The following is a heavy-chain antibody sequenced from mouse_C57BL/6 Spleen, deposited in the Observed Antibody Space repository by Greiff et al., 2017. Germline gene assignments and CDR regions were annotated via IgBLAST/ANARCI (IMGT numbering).Heavy chain of an antibody. CDR1: GFNIKDDY. Sequence: VQLQQSGAELVRPGASVKLSCTASGFNIKDDYMHWVKQRPEQGLEWIGWIDPENGDTEYASKFQGKATITADTSSNTAYLQLSSLTSEDTAGYYCTTMVTDYFDYWGQGTTLTVSS. V-gene: IGHV14-4*01. D-gene: IGHD2-2*01. J-gene: IGHJ2*01. CDR2: IDPENGDT. CDR3: TTMVTDYFDY.